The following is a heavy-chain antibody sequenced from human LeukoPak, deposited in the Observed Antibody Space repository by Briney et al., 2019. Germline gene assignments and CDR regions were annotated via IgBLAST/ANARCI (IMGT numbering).Heavy chain of an antibody. D-gene: IGHD2-15*01. Sequence: PGGSLRLSCAASGFTFSSYAMSWVRQAPGKGLECVSAISGSGGSTYYADSVKGRFTISRDNSKNTLYLQMNSLRAEDTAVYYCAKVPVGILYFHEYFQHWGQGTPVTVSS. J-gene: IGHJ1*01. V-gene: IGHV3-23*01. CDR1: GFTFSSYA. CDR2: ISGSGGST. CDR3: AKVPVGILYFHEYFQH.